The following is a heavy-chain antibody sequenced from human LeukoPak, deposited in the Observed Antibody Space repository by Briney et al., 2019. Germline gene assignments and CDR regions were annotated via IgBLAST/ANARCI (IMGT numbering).Heavy chain of an antibody. D-gene: IGHD3-10*01. CDR2: IRSKANSYAT. V-gene: IGHV3-73*01. CDR3: TRRSPYYYGSGDAFGI. CDR1: GFTFSGSA. J-gene: IGHJ3*02. Sequence: GGSLRLSCAASGFTFSGSAMHWVRQASGKGLEWVGRIRSKANSYATAYAASVKGRFTISRDDSKNTAYLQMNSLKTEDTAVYYCTRRSPYYYGSGDAFGIWGQGTMVTVSS.